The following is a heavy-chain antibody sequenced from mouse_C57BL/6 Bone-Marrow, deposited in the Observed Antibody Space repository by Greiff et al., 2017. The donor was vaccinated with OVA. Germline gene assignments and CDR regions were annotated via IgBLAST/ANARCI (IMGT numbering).Heavy chain of an antibody. V-gene: IGHV14-4*01. J-gene: IGHJ4*01. CDR3: TLRYAMDY. Sequence: EVKVVESGAELVRPGASVKLSCTASGFNIKDDYMHWVKQRPEQGLEWIGWIDPENGDTEYASKFQGKATITADTSSNTAYLQLSSLTSEDTAVYYCTLRYAMDYWGQGTSVTVSS. CDR2: IDPENGDT. CDR1: GFNIKDDY.